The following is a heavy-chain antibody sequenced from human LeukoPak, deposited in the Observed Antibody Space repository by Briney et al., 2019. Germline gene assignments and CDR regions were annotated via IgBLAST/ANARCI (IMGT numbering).Heavy chain of an antibody. CDR1: GYTFTSYY. Sequence: ASVKVSCKASGYTFTSYYMHWVPQAPGQGLEWMGIINPSGGSTSYAQKFQGRVTMTRETSTSTVYMGLSSPRSEDTAVYYCARSYGSGSHFDYWGQGTLVTVSS. J-gene: IGHJ4*02. CDR2: INPSGGST. V-gene: IGHV1-46*01. D-gene: IGHD3-10*01. CDR3: ARSYGSGSHFDY.